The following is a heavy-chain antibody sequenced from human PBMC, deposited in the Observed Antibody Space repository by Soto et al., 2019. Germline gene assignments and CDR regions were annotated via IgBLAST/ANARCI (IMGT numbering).Heavy chain of an antibody. J-gene: IGHJ6*02. CDR3: ARDLGYSSGWDYYYYGMDV. CDR1: GGTFSSYA. Sequence: SGKVSCKASGGTFSSYAISWVRQAPGQGRDWMGGIIPIFGTANYAQKFQGRVTITADESTSTAYMELSSLRSEDTAVYYCARDLGYSSGWDYYYYGMDVWGQGTTVTVSS. CDR2: IIPIFGTA. D-gene: IGHD6-19*01. V-gene: IGHV1-69*13.